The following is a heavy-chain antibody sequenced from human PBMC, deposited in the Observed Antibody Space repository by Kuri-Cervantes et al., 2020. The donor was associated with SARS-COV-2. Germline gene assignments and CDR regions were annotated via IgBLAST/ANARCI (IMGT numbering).Heavy chain of an antibody. CDR1: GFTLSSYA. CDR2: ISYDGNTT. V-gene: IGHV3-30-3*01. J-gene: IGHJ4*02. CDR3: ARDRVGVHDC. D-gene: IGHD2-21*01. Sequence: LSLTCAASGFTLSSYAIHWVRQAPGKGLEWVAFISYDGNTTYYADSVKGRFTISRDNSRNSLFLQMNSLRTEDTAIYYCARDRVGVHDCWGQGTLVTVS.